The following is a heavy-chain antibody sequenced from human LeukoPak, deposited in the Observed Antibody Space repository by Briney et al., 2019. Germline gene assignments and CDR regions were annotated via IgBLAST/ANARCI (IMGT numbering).Heavy chain of an antibody. J-gene: IGHJ6*02. CDR2: IIHSGST. Sequence: SETLSLTCAVDGGSFSSYYWSWIRHPPGKGLEWIGEIIHSGSTNYNPSPKSRVTISVGTSKNQFSLNLSSVTPAAPAVSNFAGGSPMVRGVIGRRHYYYGMDVWGQGTTVTVSS. V-gene: IGHV4-34*01. CDR1: GGSFSSYY. CDR3: AGGSPMVRGVIGRRHYYYGMDV. D-gene: IGHD3-10*01.